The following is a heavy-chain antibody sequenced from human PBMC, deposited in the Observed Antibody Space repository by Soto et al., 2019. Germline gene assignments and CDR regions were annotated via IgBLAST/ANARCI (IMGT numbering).Heavy chain of an antibody. J-gene: IGHJ5*02. D-gene: IGHD2-15*01. CDR1: GGCSRSFS. Sequence: SQTPSLTCSVAGGCSRSFSWSWIRQPPGRGLEWIGYLYNSGSTNYNPSLKSRATISVDTSKNQFSLTLTPVTAADTAVYYCARFHKYSEANWFDPWGQGTLVTVS. CDR3: ARFHKYSEANWFDP. CDR2: LYNSGST. V-gene: IGHV4-4*09.